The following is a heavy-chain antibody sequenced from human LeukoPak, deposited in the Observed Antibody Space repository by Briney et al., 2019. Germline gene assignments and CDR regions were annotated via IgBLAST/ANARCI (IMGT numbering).Heavy chain of an antibody. D-gene: IGHD4-23*01. V-gene: IGHV4-34*01. Sequence: ASETLSLTCAVYGGSFSGYYWSWLRQPPGKGLEWSGEINHSGSTNYNPSLKSRVTISVDTSKNQFSLKLSSVTAADTAVYYCARGRRGYGGNAGWFDPWGQGTLVTVSS. CDR2: INHSGST. J-gene: IGHJ5*02. CDR3: ARGRRGYGGNAGWFDP. CDR1: GGSFSGYY.